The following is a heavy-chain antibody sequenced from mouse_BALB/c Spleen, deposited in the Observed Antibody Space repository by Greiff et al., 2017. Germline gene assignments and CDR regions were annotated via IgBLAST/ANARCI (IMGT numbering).Heavy chain of an antibody. Sequence: EVQRVESGAELVKPGASVKLSCTASGFNIKDTYMHWVKQRPEQGLEWIGRIDPANGNTKYDPKFQGKATITADTSSNTAYLQLSSLTSEDTAVYYCASHTTATSSDDWGQGTTLTVSS. D-gene: IGHD1-2*01. J-gene: IGHJ2*01. CDR3: ASHTTATSSDD. CDR2: IDPANGNT. V-gene: IGHV14-3*02. CDR1: GFNIKDTY.